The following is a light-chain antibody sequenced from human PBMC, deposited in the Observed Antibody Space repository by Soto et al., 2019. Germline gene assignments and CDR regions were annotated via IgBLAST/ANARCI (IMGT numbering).Light chain of an antibody. Sequence: EIVLTQSPETLSLSPGERAALSCMASQSVRGSLAWYQQKPGQAPRLLIYDASNRATGIPARFSGSGSGTDFTLTISSLEPEDFAVYYCQQRSNWPPEVTFGPGTKVDIK. CDR1: QSVRGS. CDR3: QQRSNWPPEVT. J-gene: IGKJ3*01. V-gene: IGKV3-11*01. CDR2: DAS.